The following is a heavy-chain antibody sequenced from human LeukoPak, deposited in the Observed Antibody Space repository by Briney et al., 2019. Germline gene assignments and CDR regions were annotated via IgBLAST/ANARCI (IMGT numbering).Heavy chain of an antibody. D-gene: IGHD2-8*02. Sequence: GESLEISCEGSGYMFNSYWIGWVRQLPGKGPEWMGIIYPGDSDTRYSPSFQGHVTISVDKSIRTVYLQWRSLKASDSAIYYCASSLGYCIGGVCYNGVAFWGRGTPVTVSS. CDR2: IYPGDSDT. V-gene: IGHV5-51*01. J-gene: IGHJ4*02. CDR1: GYMFNSYW. CDR3: ASSLGYCIGGVCYNGVAF.